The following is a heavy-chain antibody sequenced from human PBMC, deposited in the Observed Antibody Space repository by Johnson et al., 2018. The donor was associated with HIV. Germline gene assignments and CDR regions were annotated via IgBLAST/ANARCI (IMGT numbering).Heavy chain of an antibody. Sequence: HVQLVESGGGVVQPGRSLRLSCAASGFTFSSYAMHWVRQAPGKGLEWVAVTSYDGSNKYYADSVKGRFTISRDNSKNTLYLQMNSLRAEDTAVYYCAREARIVVVEPSDAFDIWGQGTMVTVSS. V-gene: IGHV3-30-3*01. CDR2: TSYDGSNK. D-gene: IGHD3-22*01. J-gene: IGHJ3*02. CDR1: GFTFSSYA. CDR3: AREARIVVVEPSDAFDI.